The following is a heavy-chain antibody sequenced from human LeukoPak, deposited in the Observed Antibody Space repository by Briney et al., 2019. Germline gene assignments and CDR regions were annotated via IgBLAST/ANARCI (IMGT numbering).Heavy chain of an antibody. D-gene: IGHD1-26*01. CDR3: ARGNSGSFVGDYYYYMDV. V-gene: IGHV4-39*07. Sequence: SETLSLTCTVSGGSISSSSYYWGWIRQPPGKGLEWIGSIYYSGSTYYNPSLKSRVTISVDTSKNQFSLKVNSVTAADTAVYYCARGNSGSFVGDYYYYMDVWGKGTTVTVSS. CDR2: IYYSGST. CDR1: GGSISSSSYY. J-gene: IGHJ6*03.